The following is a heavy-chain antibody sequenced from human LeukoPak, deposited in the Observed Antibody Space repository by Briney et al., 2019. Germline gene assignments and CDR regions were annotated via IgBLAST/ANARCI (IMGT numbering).Heavy chain of an antibody. Sequence: ASVKVSCKASGYTFTSYAVHWVRQAPGQRLEWMGWINAGNGNTKYSQEFQGRVTITRDTSASTAYMELSSLRSEDTAVYFCARHSGSGWLFDYWGQGTLVTVSS. V-gene: IGHV1-3*03. CDR1: GYTFTSYA. J-gene: IGHJ4*02. CDR3: ARHSGSGWLFDY. CDR2: INAGNGNT. D-gene: IGHD6-19*01.